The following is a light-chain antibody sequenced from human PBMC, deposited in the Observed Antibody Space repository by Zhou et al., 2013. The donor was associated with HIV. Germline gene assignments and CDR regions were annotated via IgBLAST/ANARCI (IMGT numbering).Light chain of an antibody. Sequence: AVQLTQSPSSLSATVGDRVTITCRASLGISSVLAWYQQKPGKPPKLLIYDASNLESGVPSRFSGSGSGTEFTLTISSLQPDDFATYYCQQYSNYPGTFGQGTKVEIK. J-gene: IGKJ1*01. CDR1: LGISSV. CDR3: QQYSNYPGT. V-gene: IGKV1D-13*01. CDR2: DAS.